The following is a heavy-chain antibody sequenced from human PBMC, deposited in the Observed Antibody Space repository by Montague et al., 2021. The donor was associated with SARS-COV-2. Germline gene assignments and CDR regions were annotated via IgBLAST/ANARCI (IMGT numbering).Heavy chain of an antibody. D-gene: IGHD6-13*01. V-gene: IGHV4-39*01. CDR1: GGSISSSSYY. Sequence: SETLSLTCTVSGGSISSSSYYWGWIRQPPGKGLEWIGSIYYSGSTYYNPSLKSRVTISVDTSKNQFSLKLSSVTAADTAVYYCARHLKVSYYIPAAGAHDYWGQGTLVTVSS. CDR2: IYYSGST. J-gene: IGHJ4*02. CDR3: ARHLKVSYYIPAAGAHDY.